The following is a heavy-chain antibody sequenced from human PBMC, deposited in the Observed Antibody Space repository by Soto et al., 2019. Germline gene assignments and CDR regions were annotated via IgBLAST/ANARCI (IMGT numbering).Heavy chain of an antibody. CDR1: SASLGDHY. CDR2: VHPSGST. D-gene: IGHD2-21*02. CDR3: ARGALGWFFGAYCGGDCHYYFDY. V-gene: IGHV4-34*01. Sequence: SSETLSLTCAVFSASLGDHYWAWIRQSPDKGLEWIGEVHPSGSTDYNPSLKSRLTLSLDTSKNQFSLKLSSVTAADTAVYYCARGALGWFFGAYCGGDCHYYFDYWGQGTLVTSPQ. J-gene: IGHJ4*02.